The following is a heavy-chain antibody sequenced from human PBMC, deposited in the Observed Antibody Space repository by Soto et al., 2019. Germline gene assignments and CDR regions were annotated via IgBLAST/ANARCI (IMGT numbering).Heavy chain of an antibody. D-gene: IGHD3-10*01. J-gene: IGHJ3*02. V-gene: IGHV3-30-3*01. CDR2: ISYDGSNK. Sequence: QVQLVESGGGVVQPGRSLRLSCAASGFTFSSYAMHWVRQAPGKGLEWVAVISYDGSNKYYADSVKGRFTISRDNSKNTLYLQVNSLRAEDTAVYYCARAADASGRRRGAFDIWGQGTMVTVSS. CDR3: ARAADASGRRRGAFDI. CDR1: GFTFSSYA.